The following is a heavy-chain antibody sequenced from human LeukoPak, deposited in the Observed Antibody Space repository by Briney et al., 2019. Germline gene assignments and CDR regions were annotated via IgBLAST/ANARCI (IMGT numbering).Heavy chain of an antibody. V-gene: IGHV4-34*01. D-gene: IGHD7-27*01. CDR1: GGSFSGYY. J-gene: IGHJ4*02. Sequence: ASETLSLTCAVYGGSFSGYYWSWIRQPPGKGLEWIGEINHSGSTNYNPSLKGRVTISVDTSKNQFSLKLSSVTAADTAVYYCARGLGIRHQFDYWGQGTLVTVSS. CDR3: ARGLGIRHQFDY. CDR2: INHSGST.